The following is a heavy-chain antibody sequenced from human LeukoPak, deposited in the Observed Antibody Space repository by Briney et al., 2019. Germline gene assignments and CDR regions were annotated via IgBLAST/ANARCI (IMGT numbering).Heavy chain of an antibody. CDR2: LIPIFGTA. D-gene: IGHD3-10*01. Sequence: ASVKVSCKASGGTFSSYAISWVRQAPGQGLEWMGGLIPIFGTANYAQKFQGRVTITSDKSTSTAYMELSSLRSEDTAVYYCASSHYYGSGSYYAPFDYWGQGTLVTVSS. CDR3: ASSHYYGSGSYYAPFDY. CDR1: GGTFSSYA. J-gene: IGHJ4*02. V-gene: IGHV1-69*06.